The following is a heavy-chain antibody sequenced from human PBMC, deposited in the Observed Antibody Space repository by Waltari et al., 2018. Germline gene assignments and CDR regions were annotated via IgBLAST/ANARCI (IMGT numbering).Heavy chain of an antibody. V-gene: IGHV1-2*06. CDR2: INPNSGGT. J-gene: IGHJ5*02. Sequence: QVQLVQSGAEVKKPGASVKVSCKASGYTFTGYYIHWVRQAPGQGLEWMGRINPNSGGTNYAQKFQGRVTMTRDTSISTAYMELSRLRSDDTAVYYCARGPIAAAGRNNWFDPWGQGTLVTVSS. D-gene: IGHD6-13*01. CDR1: GYTFTGYY. CDR3: ARGPIAAAGRNNWFDP.